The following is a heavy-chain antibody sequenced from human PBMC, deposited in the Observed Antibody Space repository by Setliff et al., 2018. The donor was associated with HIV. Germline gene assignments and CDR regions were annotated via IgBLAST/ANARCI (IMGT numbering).Heavy chain of an antibody. CDR1: RRTFSEDA. J-gene: IGHJ6*03. CDR3: AKAVRGYGSTYYNHYYMDV. CDR2: IIHILGTA. V-gene: IGHV1-69*13. D-gene: IGHD3-10*01. Sequence: ASVKVSCKTSRRTFSEDAINWVRQAPGEGLEWVGGIIHILGTADYAEKFQGRVTIAADEPRSTVYLEVSNLRSEDTAVFYCAKAVRGYGSTYYNHYYMDVWGKGTTVTVSS.